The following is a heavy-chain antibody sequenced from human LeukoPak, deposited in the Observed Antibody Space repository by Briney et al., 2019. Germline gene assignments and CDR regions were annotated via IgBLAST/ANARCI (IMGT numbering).Heavy chain of an antibody. CDR1: GFIFSSLA. D-gene: IGHD5-12*01. Sequence: GGSLRLSCAGSGFIFSSLAVHWVRQAPGKGLEWVALISNDGSTTYYADSVKGRFTISRDNSKNTLYVQMNSLRGEDTAVYYCARVVSGYGLYFYYGMDVWGQGTTVTVSS. CDR2: ISNDGSTT. CDR3: ARVVSGYGLYFYYGMDV. V-gene: IGHV3-30-3*01. J-gene: IGHJ6*02.